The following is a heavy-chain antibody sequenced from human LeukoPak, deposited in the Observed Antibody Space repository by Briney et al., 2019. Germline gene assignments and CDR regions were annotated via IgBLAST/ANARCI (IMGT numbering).Heavy chain of an antibody. CDR3: SRRAAALGAFDY. CDR2: INSDGSST. V-gene: IGHV3-74*01. D-gene: IGHD6-13*01. J-gene: IGHJ4*02. Sequence: GGSLRLSCAASGFTFSAYWMHWVRQAPGKGLVWVSRINSDGSSTTYADSVKGRFTISRDNAKNTLYLQMNSLRAEDTAVYYCSRRAAALGAFDYWGQGTLVTVSS. CDR1: GFTFSAYW.